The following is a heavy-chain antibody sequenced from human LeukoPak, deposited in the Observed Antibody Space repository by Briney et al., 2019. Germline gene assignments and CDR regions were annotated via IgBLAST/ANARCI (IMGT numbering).Heavy chain of an antibody. CDR1: GYTFTTYG. Sequence: ASVKVSCKASGYTFTTYGINWVRQAPGQGLEWMGWISPNNNKKNFAQKFEGRVSLATDASTSTAYLELWSLISDDTAIYHCARPAAVGSSGGLYFLDYWGQGTLVTVSS. D-gene: IGHD6-13*01. J-gene: IGHJ4*02. CDR3: ARPAAVGSSGGLYFLDY. V-gene: IGHV1-18*01. CDR2: ISPNNNKK.